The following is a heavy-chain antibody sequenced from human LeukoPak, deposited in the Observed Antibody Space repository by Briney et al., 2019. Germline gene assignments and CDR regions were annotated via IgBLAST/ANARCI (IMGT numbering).Heavy chain of an antibody. CDR3: AKDLTYYYDSSGYYSDAFDI. D-gene: IGHD3-22*01. CDR1: GGSINSSN. Sequence: PSGTLSLTCAVSGGSINSSNWWSWVRQPPGKGLEWVSGISGSGDNTYYADSVKGRFTISRDNSKNTLYLQMNSLRAEDTAVYYCAKDLTYYYDSSGYYSDAFDIWGQGTMVTVSS. CDR2: ISGSGDNT. J-gene: IGHJ3*02. V-gene: IGHV3-23*01.